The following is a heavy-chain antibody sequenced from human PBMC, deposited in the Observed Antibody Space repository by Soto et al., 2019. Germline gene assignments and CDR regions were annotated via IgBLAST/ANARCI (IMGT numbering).Heavy chain of an antibody. Sequence: HLVQSGPDMKRPGASLKVSCKASGYTFTGYYIHWVRQAPGQGLEWMGWINPDSGATNYAQNFHGRVTLTSDTSINTASMDLTSLTSDDTAVYYCARGDFGTGGWPFPYFDYWGQGTLVIVSS. J-gene: IGHJ4*02. V-gene: IGHV1-2*02. D-gene: IGHD2-8*02. CDR2: INPDSGAT. CDR1: GYTFTGYY. CDR3: ARGDFGTGGWPFPYFDY.